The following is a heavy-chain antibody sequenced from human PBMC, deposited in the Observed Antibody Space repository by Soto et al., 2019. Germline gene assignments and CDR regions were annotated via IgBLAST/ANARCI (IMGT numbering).Heavy chain of an antibody. CDR3: TRHTGYDSSLDY. Sequence: GESLKISCQGSGYTFTGHWISWVRQMPGKGLEWMGRIDPSDSYTDYSPTVQGHVTMSADKSINTAYLQWSSLQASDTAVYYCTRHTGYDSSLDYCGQGPLFTVSS. V-gene: IGHV5-10-1*01. D-gene: IGHD5-12*01. J-gene: IGHJ4*02. CDR1: GYTFTGHW. CDR2: IDPSDSYT.